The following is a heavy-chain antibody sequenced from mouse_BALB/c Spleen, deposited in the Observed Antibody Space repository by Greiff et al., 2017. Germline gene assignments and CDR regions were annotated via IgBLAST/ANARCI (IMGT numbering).Heavy chain of an antibody. V-gene: IGHV5-9-3*01. CDR1: GFTFSSYA. Sequence: EVQLVESGGGLVKPGGSLKLSCAASGFTFSSYAMSWVRQTPEKRLEWVATISSGGSYTYYPDSVKGRFTISRDNAKNTLYLQMSSLRSEDTAMYYCARPPYYGNYSFDYWGQGTTLTVSS. CDR2: ISSGGSYT. CDR3: ARPPYYGNYSFDY. J-gene: IGHJ2*01. D-gene: IGHD2-10*01.